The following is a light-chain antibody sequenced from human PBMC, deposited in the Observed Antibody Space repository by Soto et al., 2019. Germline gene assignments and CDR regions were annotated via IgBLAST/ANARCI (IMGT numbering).Light chain of an antibody. V-gene: IGKV3-11*01. CDR1: QSVSSY. CDR3: HQYGSSPQT. Sequence: ENVLTQSPATLSLSPGEIATLSCTASQSVSSYLAWYQQKPGQAPRLLIYDASTRATGIPARFSGSESGTDVTLTISSLEPEDFAVYYCHQYGSSPQTFGQGTKVDIK. J-gene: IGKJ1*01. CDR2: DAS.